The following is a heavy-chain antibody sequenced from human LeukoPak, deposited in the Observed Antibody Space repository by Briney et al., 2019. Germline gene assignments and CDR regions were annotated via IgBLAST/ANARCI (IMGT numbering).Heavy chain of an antibody. CDR3: ATELRWKDH. J-gene: IGHJ4*02. Sequence: ASVKVSCKASGYTFTSYGINWVRQASGQGLEWMGYMKPNSGNTGYAQKFQGRVTMTRDTSISTAYMELSSLTSEDTAVYYCATELRWKDHWGQGTLVTVSS. CDR1: GYTFTSYG. D-gene: IGHD4-23*01. CDR2: MKPNSGNT. V-gene: IGHV1-8*02.